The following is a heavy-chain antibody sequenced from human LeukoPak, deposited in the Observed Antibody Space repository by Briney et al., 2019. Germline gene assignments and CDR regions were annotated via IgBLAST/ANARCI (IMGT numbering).Heavy chain of an antibody. J-gene: IGHJ3*02. CDR3: ARSGVPAAMRGSAFDI. CDR1: GXTFXSYA. Sequence: XKASGXTFXSYAISWVRQAPGQGLEWMGGIIPIFGTANYAQKFQGRVTITADESASTAYMELSSLRSEDTAVYYCARSGVPAAMRGSAFDIWGQGTMVTVSS. CDR2: IIPIFGTA. D-gene: IGHD2-2*01. V-gene: IGHV1-69*01.